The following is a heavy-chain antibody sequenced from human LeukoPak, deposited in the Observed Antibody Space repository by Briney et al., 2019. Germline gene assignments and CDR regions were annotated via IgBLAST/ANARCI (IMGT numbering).Heavy chain of an antibody. J-gene: IGHJ4*02. Sequence: SETLSLTCTVPGGSISSYYWSWIRQPPGKGLEWIGYIYYSGSTNYNPSLKSRVTISVDTSKSQFSLGLTSVTAADTAVYYCARLLYTSGYYPFDYWGQGTLVTVSS. CDR3: ARLLYTSGYYPFDY. V-gene: IGHV4-59*08. CDR2: IYYSGST. D-gene: IGHD3-22*01. CDR1: GGSISSYY.